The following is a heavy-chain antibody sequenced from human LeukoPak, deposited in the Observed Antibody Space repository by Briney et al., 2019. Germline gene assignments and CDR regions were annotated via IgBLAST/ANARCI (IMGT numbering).Heavy chain of an antibody. CDR2: IIPIFGTA. V-gene: IGHV1-69*05. D-gene: IGHD6-19*01. CDR3: ARAPGYSSGWQLFDY. CDR1: GGTFSSYA. J-gene: IGHJ4*02. Sequence: SVKVSCKASGGTFSSYAISWVRQAPGHWLEWMGRIIPIFGTADYAQKFQGRVTITTDESTSTAYMELSSLRSEDTAVYYCARAPGYSSGWQLFDYWGQGTLVTVSS.